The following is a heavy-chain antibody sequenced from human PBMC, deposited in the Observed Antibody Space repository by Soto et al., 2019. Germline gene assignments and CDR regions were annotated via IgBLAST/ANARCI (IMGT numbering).Heavy chain of an antibody. J-gene: IGHJ4*02. V-gene: IGHV1-69*12. CDR1: GGTFSSYA. Sequence: QVQLVQSGAEVKKPGSSVKVSCKASGGTFSSYAISWVRQAPGQGLEWMGGIIPIFGTANYAQKFQGRVTITADESTSTAYMELSSLRSEDTAVYYCARARYYYDSSGYYYRFDYWGQGTLVTVSS. CDR3: ARARYYYDSSGYYYRFDY. D-gene: IGHD3-22*01. CDR2: IIPIFGTA.